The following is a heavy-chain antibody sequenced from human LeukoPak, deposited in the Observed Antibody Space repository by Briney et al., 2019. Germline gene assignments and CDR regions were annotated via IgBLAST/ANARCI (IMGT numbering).Heavy chain of an antibody. J-gene: IGHJ4*02. CDR3: ARQSIALAATGN. D-gene: IGHD6-19*01. Sequence: DPSETLSLTCIASGGSISSSSYYWGWIRQPPGKGLEWIGSIYHSGSTYYNPSLKSRVTISVDTSKNQFSLKVSSVTAADTAVYYCARQSIALAATGNWGQGTLVTVSS. CDR2: IYHSGST. CDR1: GGSISSSSYY. V-gene: IGHV4-39*01.